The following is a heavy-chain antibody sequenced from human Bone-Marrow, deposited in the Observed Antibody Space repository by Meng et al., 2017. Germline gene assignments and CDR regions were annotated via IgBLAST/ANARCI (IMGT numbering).Heavy chain of an antibody. D-gene: IGHD3-9*01. J-gene: IGHJ4*02. V-gene: IGHV4-59*01. CDR2: IYYSGST. Sequence: GSLRLSCTVSGGSISSYYWSWIRQPPGKGLEWIGYIYYSGSTNYNPSLKSRVTISVDTSKNQFSLKLSSVTAADTAVYYCARLRTYYDILTGQFTQYYFDYWGQGTPVTVSS. CDR1: GGSISSYY. CDR3: ARLRTYYDILTGQFTQYYFDY.